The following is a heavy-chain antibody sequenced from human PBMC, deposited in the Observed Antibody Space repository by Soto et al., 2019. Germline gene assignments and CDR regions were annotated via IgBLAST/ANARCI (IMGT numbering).Heavy chain of an antibody. CDR1: GGSFSSSTNY. CDR2: IYYTGNT. Sequence: SETLSLTCTVSGGSFSSSTNYWGLIRQPPGQALEFIGQIYYTGNTYYNPSLKSRVTVSVDTSKNQFSLKLTSVTAADKAVYYCARLGVTNWFDPWGQGSLVTVSS. CDR3: ARLGVTNWFDP. V-gene: IGHV4-39*01. D-gene: IGHD3-3*01. J-gene: IGHJ5*02.